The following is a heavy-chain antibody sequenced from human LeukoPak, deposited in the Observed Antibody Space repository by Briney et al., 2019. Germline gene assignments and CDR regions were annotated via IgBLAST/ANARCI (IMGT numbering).Heavy chain of an antibody. V-gene: IGHV4-34*01. J-gene: IGHJ5*02. CDR3: ARLRGQPRLNYYGSGSYSTNWFDP. CDR2: INHSGST. CDR1: GGSFSGYY. D-gene: IGHD3-10*01. Sequence: KPSETLSLTCAVYGGSFSGYYWSWIRQPPGKGLEWIGEINHSGSTNYNPSLKSRVTISEDTSKNQFSLKLSSVTAADTAVYYCARLRGQPRLNYYGSGSYSTNWFDPWGQGTLVTVSS.